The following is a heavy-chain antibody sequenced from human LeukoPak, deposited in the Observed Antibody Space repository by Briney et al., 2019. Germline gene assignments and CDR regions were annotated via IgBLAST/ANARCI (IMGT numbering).Heavy chain of an antibody. J-gene: IGHJ6*03. V-gene: IGHV5-51*01. D-gene: IGHD3-22*01. CDR1: GYSFTTYW. CDR2: IYPTDSDT. Sequence: GESLKISCQGSGYSFTTYWIGWVRQMPGKGLAWMGIIYPTDSDTRYTPSFQGQVTISADKSISTAYLQWSSLKASDTAMYYCARFYYCNRSGYMDVWGKGTTVTISS. CDR3: ARFYYCNRSGYMDV.